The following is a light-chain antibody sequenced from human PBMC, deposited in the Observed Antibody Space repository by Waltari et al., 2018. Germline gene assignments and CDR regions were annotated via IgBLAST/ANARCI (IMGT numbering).Light chain of an antibody. CDR3: SSYTSSRTYV. J-gene: IGLJ1*01. V-gene: IGLV2-14*03. Sequence: QSALTPPASVSGSPGQSTTIPCTGTSSYVGGYKYVSWYQQYPGTAPKVLIFHVSNRPSGVSDRFSGSKSANTASLTISGLQAEDEADYYCSSYTSSRTYVFGTGTKVTVL. CDR2: HVS. CDR1: SSYVGGYKY.